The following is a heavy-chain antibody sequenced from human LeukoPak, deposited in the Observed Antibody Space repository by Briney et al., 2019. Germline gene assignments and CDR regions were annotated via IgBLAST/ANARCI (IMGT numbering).Heavy chain of an antibody. CDR2: LGGSETST. D-gene: IGHD1-26*01. CDR1: GFTFSIYA. Sequence: PGGSLRLSCAASGFTFSIYALSWVRQAPGKGLEWVSVLGGSETSTSYADSVKGRFTISRDNSKNTLYLQMNSLRAEDTAVSYCAKDWGGIYHGNAFDIWGQGTMVTVSS. J-gene: IGHJ3*02. CDR3: AKDWGGIYHGNAFDI. V-gene: IGHV3-23*01.